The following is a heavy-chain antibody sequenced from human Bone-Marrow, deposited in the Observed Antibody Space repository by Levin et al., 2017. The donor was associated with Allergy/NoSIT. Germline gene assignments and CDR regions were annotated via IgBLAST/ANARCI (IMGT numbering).Heavy chain of an antibody. Sequence: GGSLRLSCAASGFDFSSYAMNWVRQAPGQGLEWVSGISTGGETPYYADSVKGRFAISRDNSKNTLSLEMNSLSPDDTAAYFCAKDRWRGRGISPFDSWGQGTLVTVSS. V-gene: IGHV3-23*01. J-gene: IGHJ4*02. D-gene: IGHD3-10*01. CDR3: AKDRWRGRGISPFDS. CDR1: GFDFSSYA. CDR2: ISTGGETP.